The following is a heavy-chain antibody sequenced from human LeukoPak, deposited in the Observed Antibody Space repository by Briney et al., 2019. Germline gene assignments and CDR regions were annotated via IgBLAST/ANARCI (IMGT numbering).Heavy chain of an antibody. D-gene: IGHD5-24*01. CDR2: ISSSSSYI. CDR3: ARVGDGYNLGAFDI. V-gene: IGHV3-21*01. CDR1: GFTFSSYS. Sequence: GGSLRLSCAASGFTFSSYSMNGVRQAPGKGLEWVSSISSSSSYIYYADSVKGRFTISRDNAKNSLYLQMNSLRAEDTAVYYCARVGDGYNLGAFDIWGQGTMVTVSS. J-gene: IGHJ3*02.